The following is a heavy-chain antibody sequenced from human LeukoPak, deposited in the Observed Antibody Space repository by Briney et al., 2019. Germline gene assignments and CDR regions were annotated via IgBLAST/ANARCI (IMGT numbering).Heavy chain of an antibody. CDR2: ISSSSSYI. CDR1: GFTFSSYS. J-gene: IGHJ3*02. D-gene: IGHD3-9*01. CDR3: ARATTYYDILTGYTPVDAFDT. V-gene: IGHV3-21*01. Sequence: GGSLRLSCAASGFTFSSYSMNWVRQAPGKGLEWVSSISSSSSYIYYADSVKGRFTISRDNAKNSLYLQMNSLRAEDTAVYYCARATTYYDILTGYTPVDAFDTWGQGTMVTVSS.